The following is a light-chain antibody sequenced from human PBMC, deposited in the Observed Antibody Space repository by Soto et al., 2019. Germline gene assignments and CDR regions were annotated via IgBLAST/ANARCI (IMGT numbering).Light chain of an antibody. V-gene: IGKV3-15*01. CDR2: GAS. CDR1: ERRSTY. CDR3: QIYNDCPST. Sequence: EIVMTQSPATLSVSPGERVTLSCRARERRSTYLACYQQKPGQAPRLLIYGASTKATGIPARFSGSGSATAFNLTISILQSEGFAVYYFQIYNDCPSTFGQGTKLEL. J-gene: IGKJ2*01.